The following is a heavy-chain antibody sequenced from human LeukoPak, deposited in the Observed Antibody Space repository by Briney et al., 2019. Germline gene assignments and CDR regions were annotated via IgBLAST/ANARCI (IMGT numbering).Heavy chain of an antibody. CDR1: GFTFSSYA. J-gene: IGHJ4*02. CDR2: ISYDGSNK. CDR3: ARDSPTYCSGGSCYPSMDY. V-gene: IGHV3-30*04. Sequence: GGSLRLSCAASGFTFSSYAMHWVRQAPGKGLEWVAVISYDGSNKYYADSVKGRFTISGDNSKNTLYLQMNSLRAEDTAVYYCARDSPTYCSGGSCYPSMDYWGQGTLVTVSS. D-gene: IGHD2-15*01.